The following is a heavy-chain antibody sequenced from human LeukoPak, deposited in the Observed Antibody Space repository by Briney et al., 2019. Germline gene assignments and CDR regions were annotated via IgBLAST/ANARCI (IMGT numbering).Heavy chain of an antibody. J-gene: IGHJ6*02. CDR3: ARGQLACSGGSCYSRYYYYYGMDV. V-gene: IGHV4-34*01. Sequence: PSETLSLTCAVSGGSFSGYYWSWIRQPPGKGLEWIGEINHSGSTNYNPSLKSRVTISVDTSKNQFSLKLSSVTAADTAVYYCARGQLACSGGSCYSRYYYYYGMDVWGQGTTVTVS. D-gene: IGHD2-15*01. CDR2: INHSGST. CDR1: GGSFSGYY.